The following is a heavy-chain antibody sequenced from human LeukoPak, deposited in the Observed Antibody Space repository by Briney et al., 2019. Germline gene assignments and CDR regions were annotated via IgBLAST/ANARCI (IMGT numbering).Heavy chain of an antibody. Sequence: GGSLRLSCAASGFTFEDYGMNWVRQAPGKGLEWVSGINWNGGSKRYADSAKGRFTISRDNAENSLYLQMDSLRAEDTALYFCARDLGVYALDHWGQGTLVTVSS. CDR1: GFTFEDYG. V-gene: IGHV3-20*04. CDR3: ARDLGVYALDH. D-gene: IGHD2-8*01. CDR2: INWNGGSK. J-gene: IGHJ4*02.